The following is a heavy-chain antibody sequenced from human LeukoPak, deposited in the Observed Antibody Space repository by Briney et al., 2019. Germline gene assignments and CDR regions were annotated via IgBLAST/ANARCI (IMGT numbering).Heavy chain of an antibody. CDR2: ISGSGGST. V-gene: IGHV3-23*01. Sequence: QSGGSLRLSCAAAGFTFSSYSMNWVRQAPGKGLELVSAISGSGGSTYYADSVKGRFTSSRDNSKNTLYLQMNSLRAEDTAVYYCAKVRRIYGSGSYLYYYYGMDVWGQGTTVTDSS. CDR3: AKVRRIYGSGSYLYYYYGMDV. J-gene: IGHJ6*02. CDR1: GFTFSSYS. D-gene: IGHD3-10*01.